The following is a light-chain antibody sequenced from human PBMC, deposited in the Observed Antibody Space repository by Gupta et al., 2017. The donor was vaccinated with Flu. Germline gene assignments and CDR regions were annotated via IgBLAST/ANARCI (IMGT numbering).Light chain of an antibody. CDR2: RNN. Sequence: TATLTCTGNRNNVGNEVVAWLQQHQRHPPKLLSFRNNRRPSGISERFSALRSGNTASLTITALQAEDEADYYCSAWDSSLNEWVFGGGTKLTVL. V-gene: IGLV10-54*04. J-gene: IGLJ3*02. CDR3: SAWDSSLNEWV. CDR1: RNNVGNEV.